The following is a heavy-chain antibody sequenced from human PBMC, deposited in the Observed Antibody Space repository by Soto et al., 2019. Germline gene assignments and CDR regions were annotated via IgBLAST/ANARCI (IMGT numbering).Heavy chain of an antibody. CDR1: GYTFTSYA. J-gene: IGHJ4*02. Sequence: GASVKVSCKASGYTFTSYAMHWVRQAPGQRLEWMGWINAGNGNTKYSQKFQGRVTITRDTFASTAYMELSSLRSEDTAVYYCARDGSYCSSTSCDVTGFDYWGQGTLVTVSS. V-gene: IGHV1-3*01. CDR2: INAGNGNT. D-gene: IGHD2-2*01. CDR3: ARDGSYCSSTSCDVTGFDY.